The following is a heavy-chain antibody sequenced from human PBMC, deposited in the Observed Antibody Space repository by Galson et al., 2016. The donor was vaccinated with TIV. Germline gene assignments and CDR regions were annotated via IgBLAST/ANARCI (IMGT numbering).Heavy chain of an antibody. CDR1: GFTFSTYA. J-gene: IGHJ4*01. Sequence: SLRLSCAASGFTFSTYAMTWVRQAPGKGLEWVSTISGRGFKTFYADSVKGRFAVSRDNSKKTLYLQLNNLRAEDTAVYYCAKRRVQFANSGYYGPDHWGHGTLVIVSS. CDR3: AKRRVQFANSGYYGPDH. V-gene: IGHV3-23*01. CDR2: ISGRGFKT. D-gene: IGHD3-22*01.